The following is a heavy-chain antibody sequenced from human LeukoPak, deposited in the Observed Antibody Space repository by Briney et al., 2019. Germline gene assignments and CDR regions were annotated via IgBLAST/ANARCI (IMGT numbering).Heavy chain of an antibody. CDR2: IYYGGT. J-gene: IGHJ4*02. V-gene: IGHV4-30-4*01. D-gene: IGHD6-6*01. CDR1: GGSISSGYYY. Sequence: SETLSLTCTVSGGSISSGYYYWSWIRQPPGKGLEYIGYIYYGGTYYNPSLKSRVTISVDTSKNQCSLKLSSVTAADTAVYYCARGTWSSSIDYWGQGTLVTVSS. CDR3: ARGTWSSSIDY.